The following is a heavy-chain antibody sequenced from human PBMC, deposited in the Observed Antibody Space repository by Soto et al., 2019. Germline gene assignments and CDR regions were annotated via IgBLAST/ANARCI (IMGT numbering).Heavy chain of an antibody. Sequence: VASVKVSCKASGYTFTGYYMHWVRQAPGQGLEWMGWINTNSGGTNYAQKFQGWVTMTRDTSISTAYMELSRLRSDDTAVYYCARDGYYGSGSYYIPGGYYYYYGMDVWGQGTTVTVSS. CDR3: ARDGYYGSGSYYIPGGYYYYYGMDV. CDR2: INTNSGGT. V-gene: IGHV1-2*04. J-gene: IGHJ6*02. CDR1: GYTFTGYY. D-gene: IGHD3-10*01.